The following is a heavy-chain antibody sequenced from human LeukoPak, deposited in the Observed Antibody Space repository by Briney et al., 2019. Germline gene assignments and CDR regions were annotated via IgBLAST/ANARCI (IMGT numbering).Heavy chain of an antibody. Sequence: GASVKVSCKVSGYSITELSTHWVRQAPGKGLEWMGGFDPGSGEIIYEQKFQDRVTMTEDTSTNTAYMELRSLRSEDTELYYCATGTHYDLLPFWGQGTLVTVSS. J-gene: IGHJ4*02. CDR3: ATGTHYDLLPF. CDR2: FDPGSGEI. V-gene: IGHV1-24*01. CDR1: GYSITELS. D-gene: IGHD3-9*01.